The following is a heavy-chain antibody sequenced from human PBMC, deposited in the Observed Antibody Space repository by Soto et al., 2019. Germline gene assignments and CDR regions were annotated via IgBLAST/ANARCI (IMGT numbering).Heavy chain of an antibody. Sequence: GGSLRLSCAASGFTFRSYPMHWVRQAPGKGLEWVAIVSYDGITKYADSVKGRFTTSRDNSNNTPFLQMNSLRTGDTAVYYCTKEGLFWSGSFDSWGQGTLVTVSS. CDR3: TKEGLFWSGSFDS. CDR1: GFTFRSYP. V-gene: IGHV3-30-3*02. D-gene: IGHD3-3*01. J-gene: IGHJ4*02. CDR2: VSYDGITK.